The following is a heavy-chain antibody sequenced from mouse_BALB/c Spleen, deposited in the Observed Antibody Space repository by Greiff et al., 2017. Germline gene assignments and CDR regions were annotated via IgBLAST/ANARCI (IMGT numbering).Heavy chain of an antibody. Sequence: EVQGVESGGGLVKPGGSLKLSCAASGFTFSSYAMSWVRQTPEKRLEWVASISSGGSTYYPDSVKGRFTISRDNARNILYLQMSSLRSEDTAMYYCAREADYYGSSYQAPFAYWGQGTLVTVSA. V-gene: IGHV5-6-5*01. CDR2: ISSGGST. J-gene: IGHJ3*01. D-gene: IGHD1-1*01. CDR3: AREADYYGSSYQAPFAY. CDR1: GFTFSSYA.